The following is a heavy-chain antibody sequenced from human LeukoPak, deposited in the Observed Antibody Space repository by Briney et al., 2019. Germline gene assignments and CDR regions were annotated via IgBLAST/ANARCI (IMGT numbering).Heavy chain of an antibody. D-gene: IGHD3-10*01. CDR3: ARGAYGSGSYYNYYGMDV. V-gene: IGHV5-51*01. CDR2: IYPGDSDT. Sequence: GESLKISCNGSGYSFTSYWIGWVRQMPGKGLEWMGIIYPGDSDTRYSPSFQGQVTISADKSINTPYLQWSSLKASDTAIYFCARGAYGSGSYYNYYGMDVWGQGPTVTVSS. J-gene: IGHJ6*02. CDR1: GYSFTSYW.